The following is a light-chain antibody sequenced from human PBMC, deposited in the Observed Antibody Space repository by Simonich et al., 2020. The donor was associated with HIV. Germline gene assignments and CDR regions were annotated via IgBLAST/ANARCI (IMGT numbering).Light chain of an antibody. CDR1: QSLNSY. J-gene: IGKJ5*01. CDR3: QQSYSTPIT. Sequence: DIQMTQSPSSLSASVGDRLTITCRASQSLNSYLNWYQQKPGKAPKLLIYAASNLQSGVPSRFRGSGSGTDFTLTISSLQPEDFATYYCQQSYSTPITFGQGTRLEIK. CDR2: AAS. V-gene: IGKV1-39*01.